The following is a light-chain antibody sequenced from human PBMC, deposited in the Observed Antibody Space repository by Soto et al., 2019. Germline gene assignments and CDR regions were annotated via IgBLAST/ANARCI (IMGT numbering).Light chain of an antibody. CDR1: QSVTNNY. CDR3: QQYGSSPYT. J-gene: IGKJ2*01. Sequence: EIVLTQSPGTLSLSPGERATLSCRASQSVTNNYLAWYQQKPGQAPRLLIYGASSRAAGIPERFSGSGSGTDFTLTIIRLEPEDFAVYYCQQYGSSPYTFGQGTKLEIK. CDR2: GAS. V-gene: IGKV3-20*01.